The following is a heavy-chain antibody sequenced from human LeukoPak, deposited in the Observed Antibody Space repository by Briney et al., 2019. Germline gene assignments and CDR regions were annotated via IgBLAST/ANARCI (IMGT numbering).Heavy chain of an antibody. Sequence: PSETLSLTCAVYGGSFSGYYWSWIRQPPGKGLEWIGEINHSGSTNYNLSLKSRVTISVDTSKNQFSLKLSSVTAADTAVYYCARNRWGITMVRGVSLDYWGQGTLVTVSS. D-gene: IGHD3-10*01. V-gene: IGHV4-34*01. J-gene: IGHJ4*02. CDR2: INHSGST. CDR1: GGSFSGYY. CDR3: ARNRWGITMVRGVSLDY.